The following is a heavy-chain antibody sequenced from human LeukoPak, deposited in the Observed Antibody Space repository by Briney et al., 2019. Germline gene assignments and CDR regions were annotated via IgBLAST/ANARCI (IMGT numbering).Heavy chain of an antibody. CDR1: GFTFDDYA. CDR3: AKGKEGLDY. Sequence: GGSLRLSCAASGFTFDDYAMHWVRQAPGKGLEWVSGISWNSGSIGYADSVKGRFTISRDNAKNSLYLQMNSLRAEDTALYYCAKGKEGLDYWGQGTLVTVSS. CDR2: ISWNSGSI. J-gene: IGHJ4*02. V-gene: IGHV3-9*01.